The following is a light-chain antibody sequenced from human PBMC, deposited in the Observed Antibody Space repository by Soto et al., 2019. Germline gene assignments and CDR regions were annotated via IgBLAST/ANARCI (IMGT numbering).Light chain of an antibody. CDR3: QQSGNWPLT. J-gene: IGKJ5*01. CDR2: DAS. Sequence: EIVLTQSPATLSLSPGEGATVSCRASQSVSSHLAWYQQKRGHAPRLLIYDASSRASGIPARFSGRGSGTDCTLTISYLESEDFAIYYWQQSGNWPLTFGQGTRLEI. V-gene: IGKV3-11*01. CDR1: QSVSSH.